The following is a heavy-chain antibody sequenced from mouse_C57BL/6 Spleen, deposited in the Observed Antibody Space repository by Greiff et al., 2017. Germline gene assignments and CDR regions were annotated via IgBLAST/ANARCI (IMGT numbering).Heavy chain of an antibody. D-gene: IGHD2-4*01. CDR2: IWGGGST. CDR3: AKRDYDGNYYAMDY. CDR1: GFSLTSYG. V-gene: IGHV2-9*01. Sequence: VKLVESGPGLVAPSQSLSITCTVSGFSLTSYGVDWVRQPPGKGLEWLGVIWGGGSTNYNSSPMSRLSISKDNYKSQVFLKMNSLQTDDTAMYYCAKRDYDGNYYAMDYWGQGTSVTVSS. J-gene: IGHJ4*01.